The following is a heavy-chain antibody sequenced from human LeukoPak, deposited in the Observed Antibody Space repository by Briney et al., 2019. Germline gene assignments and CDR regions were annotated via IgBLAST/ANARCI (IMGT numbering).Heavy chain of an antibody. CDR1: GGSISSYS. CDR2: IYHSGST. D-gene: IGHD5-18*01. Sequence: PSETLSLTCTVSGGSISSYSWSWIRQPPGKGLEWIGYIYHSGSTYYNPSLKSRVTISVDRSKNQFSLKLSSVTAADTAVYYCARDGGGRGYSYGLVYWGQGTLVTVSS. CDR3: ARDGGGRGYSYGLVY. J-gene: IGHJ4*02. V-gene: IGHV4-30-2*01.